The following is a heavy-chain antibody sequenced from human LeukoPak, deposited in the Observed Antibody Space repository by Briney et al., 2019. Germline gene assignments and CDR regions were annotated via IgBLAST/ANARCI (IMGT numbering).Heavy chain of an antibody. V-gene: IGHV4-59*01. CDR1: GGSFSGYY. Sequence: SETLSLTRAVYGGSFSGYYWSWIRQPPGKGLEWIGFIYYSGSTNYNPSLKSRVTISVDTSKNQFSLKLSSVTAADTAVYYCARGTTVAGTYYYYYYMDVWGKGTTVTVSS. D-gene: IGHD6-19*01. CDR2: IYYSGST. J-gene: IGHJ6*03. CDR3: ARGTTVAGTYYYYYYMDV.